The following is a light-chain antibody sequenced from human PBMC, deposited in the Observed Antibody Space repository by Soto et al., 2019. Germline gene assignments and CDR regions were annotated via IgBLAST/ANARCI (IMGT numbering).Light chain of an antibody. J-gene: IGLJ1*01. V-gene: IGLV1-51*01. CDR3: GTWDGSLSAGI. CDR1: TSNVGKNY. Sequence: QSVLTQPPSVSAAPGQKVTISCTGSTSNVGKNYVSWYQHLPGTAPKLLIYDNTKRHSGIPDRFSGSKSGTSATLGITGHQTGDEADYYCGTWDGSLSAGIFGTGTKVTVL. CDR2: DNT.